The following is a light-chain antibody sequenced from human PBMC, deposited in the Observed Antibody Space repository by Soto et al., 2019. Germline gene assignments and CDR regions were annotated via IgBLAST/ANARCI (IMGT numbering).Light chain of an antibody. CDR3: QQYYNWPQT. V-gene: IGKV3-15*01. J-gene: IGKJ1*01. CDR1: QSVSSN. CDR2: GAS. Sequence: EIVMTQSPATLSVSPGERATLSCRASQSVSSNLVWYQQKPGQAPRLLIYGASTRAPGLPARFSASGSGTEFTLTISSLQSEDFAVYYCQQYYNWPQTFGQGTNVEIK.